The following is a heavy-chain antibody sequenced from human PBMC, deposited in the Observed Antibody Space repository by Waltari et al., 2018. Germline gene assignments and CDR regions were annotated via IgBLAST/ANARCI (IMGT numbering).Heavy chain of an antibody. CDR3: ATDSRGGNDGFDI. D-gene: IGHD1-1*01. CDR1: GYILTELS. J-gene: IGHJ3*02. Sequence: QGQVVQSGAEVKKPGASVKVSCKVSGYILTELSIHWVRQAPGKGLEWMGGFDPEDGKRIYAQQVQGRVTMTEDTSTDTAYMELSSLRSEDTAVYYCATDSRGGNDGFDIWGQGTMVTVSS. V-gene: IGHV1-24*01. CDR2: FDPEDGKR.